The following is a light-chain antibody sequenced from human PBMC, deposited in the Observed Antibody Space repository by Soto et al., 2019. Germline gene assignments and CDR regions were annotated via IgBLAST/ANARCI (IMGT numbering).Light chain of an antibody. CDR2: GAS. CDR3: QQYNSYSICP. Sequence: DIQMTQSPSTLSASVGDRVTITCRASQSISNWLAWYQQKTGKAPKLLIYGASSLEGGDPSRFSGSGSGTEFTLTISSRQPGDFATYYCQQYNSYSICPFGLGTKVDIK. V-gene: IGKV1-5*01. CDR1: QSISNW. J-gene: IGKJ3*01.